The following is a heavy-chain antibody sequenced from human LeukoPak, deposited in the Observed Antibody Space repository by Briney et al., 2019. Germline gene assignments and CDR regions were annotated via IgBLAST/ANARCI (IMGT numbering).Heavy chain of an antibody. CDR3: ARVRGHLDAFDI. CDR1: GYTFTSYD. V-gene: IGHV1-8*03. D-gene: IGHD3-10*01. Sequence: ASVKVSCKASGYTFTSYDINWVRQATGQGLEWMGWMNPNSGNTGYAQKFQGRVTITRNTSISTAYMELSSLRSEDTAVYYRARVRGHLDAFDIWGQGTMVTVSS. CDR2: MNPNSGNT. J-gene: IGHJ3*02.